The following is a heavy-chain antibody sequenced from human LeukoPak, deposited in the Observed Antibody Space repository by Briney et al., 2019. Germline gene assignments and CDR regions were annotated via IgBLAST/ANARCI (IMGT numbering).Heavy chain of an antibody. J-gene: IGHJ4*02. V-gene: IGHV1-69*13. CDR3: AREFDY. CDR2: IIPIFGTA. Sequence: SVKVSCKASGGTFSSYTITWVRQAPGQGLEWMGGIIPIFGTANYAQKFQGRVTITADESTSTAYMELRSVRSKDTAVYYCAREFDYWGQGTLVTVSS. CDR1: GGTFSSYT.